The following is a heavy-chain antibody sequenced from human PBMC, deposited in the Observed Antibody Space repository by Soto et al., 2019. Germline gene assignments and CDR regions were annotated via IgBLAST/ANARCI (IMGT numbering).Heavy chain of an antibody. D-gene: IGHD6-19*01. CDR1: GYIFTNYY. Sequence: QVQLVQSGAEVKKPGASARISCKAFGYIFTNYYVFWVRQAPGQGIEWMGIINPSGGSTTSAQKFQGRVAMTRDTSTSAVYMDLSSLRSEVTAMYYCARTLGQSGWSEDFWGQGNLVNVSS. CDR2: INPSGGST. J-gene: IGHJ1*01. CDR3: ARTLGQSGWSEDF. V-gene: IGHV1-46*01.